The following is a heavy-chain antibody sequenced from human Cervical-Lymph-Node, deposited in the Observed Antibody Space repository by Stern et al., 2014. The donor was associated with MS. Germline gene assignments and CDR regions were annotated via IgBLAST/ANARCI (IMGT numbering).Heavy chain of an antibody. CDR1: GGSIRAGTYY. CDR2: MYSSGSI. J-gene: IGHJ6*02. D-gene: IGHD1-1*01. V-gene: IGHV4-61*02. CDR3: ARGRTNLAGDIYYYGMDV. Sequence: VQLVESGPGLVRPSQTLSLTCTVSGGSIRAGTYYWSWIRQTAGKGLEWIGRMYSSGSIDYNPSLKSRVTISADRSKNQLSLKLSSVTAADTAVFYCARGRTNLAGDIYYYGMDVWGQGTTVTVSS.